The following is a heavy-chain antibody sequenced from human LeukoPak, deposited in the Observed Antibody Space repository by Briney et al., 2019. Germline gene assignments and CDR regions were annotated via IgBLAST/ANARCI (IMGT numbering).Heavy chain of an antibody. D-gene: IGHD2-2*01. CDR3: ARVPAAYYYYYGMDV. Sequence: SVKVSCKASGGTFGSYAIGWVRQAPGQGLEWMGRIIPILGIANYAQKFQGRVTITADKSTSTAYMELSSLRSEDTAVYYCARVPAAYYYYYGMDVWGQGTTVTVSS. V-gene: IGHV1-69*04. CDR2: IIPILGIA. J-gene: IGHJ6*02. CDR1: GGTFGSYA.